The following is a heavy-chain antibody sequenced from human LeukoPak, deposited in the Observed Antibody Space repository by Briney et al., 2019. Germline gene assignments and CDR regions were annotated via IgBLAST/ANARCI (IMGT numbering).Heavy chain of an antibody. V-gene: IGHV4-59*01. CDR1: GGSISSYY. J-gene: IGHJ6*02. CDR2: IYYSGST. Sequence: PSETLSLTCTVSGGSISSYYWSWIRQPPGKGLEWIGYIYYSGSTNYNPSLKSRVTISVDTSKNQFSLKLSSVTAADTAVYYCARDRGVVMATIGGDYYYGMDVWGQGTTVTVSS. D-gene: IGHD5-24*01. CDR3: ARDRGVVMATIGGDYYYGMDV.